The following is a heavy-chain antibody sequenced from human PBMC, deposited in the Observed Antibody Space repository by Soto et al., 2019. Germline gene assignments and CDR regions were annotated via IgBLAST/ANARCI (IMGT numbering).Heavy chain of an antibody. CDR3: ARSQGSSTSLEIYYYYHYGMDV. CDR2: IIPISDTT. Sequence: SVKVSCKASGGTFSSDAIRWVRQAPAQGLKSMREIIPISDTTNSAQKFQGRVTMTADESTSTAYMELSSLRSEDTAVYYCARSQGSSTSLEIYYYYHYGMDVWGQGTTVLVSS. V-gene: IGHV1-69*13. J-gene: IGHJ6*02. D-gene: IGHD2-2*01. CDR1: GGTFSSDA.